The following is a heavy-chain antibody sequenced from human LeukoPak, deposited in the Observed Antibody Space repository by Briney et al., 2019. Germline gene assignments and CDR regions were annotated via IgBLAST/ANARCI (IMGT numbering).Heavy chain of an antibody. CDR1: GFTFSSYG. CDR3: AKTRTYSSSWYSSWFDP. Sequence: GGSLRLSCAASGFTFSSYGMSWVRQAPGKGLEWVSAISGSGGSTYYADSVKGRFTISRDNSKNTLYLQMNSLRAEDTAVYYCAKTRTYSSSWYSSWFDPWGQGTLVTVSS. V-gene: IGHV3-23*01. CDR2: ISGSGGST. D-gene: IGHD6-13*01. J-gene: IGHJ5*02.